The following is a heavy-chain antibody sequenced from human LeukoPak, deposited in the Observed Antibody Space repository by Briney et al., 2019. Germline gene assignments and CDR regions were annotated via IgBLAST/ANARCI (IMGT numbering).Heavy chain of an antibody. V-gene: IGHV1-2*02. CDR1: GYTFTGYY. CDR2: INPNSGGT. D-gene: IGHD2-15*01. CDR3: ARDKLVVVAEKLNWFDP. J-gene: IGHJ5*02. Sequence: GASVQVSCKASGYTFTGYYMRWVRQAPGQGLEWMGWINPNSGGTNYAQKFQGRVTMTRDTSISTAYMELSRLRSDDTAVYYCARDKLVVVAEKLNWFDPWGQGTLVTVSS.